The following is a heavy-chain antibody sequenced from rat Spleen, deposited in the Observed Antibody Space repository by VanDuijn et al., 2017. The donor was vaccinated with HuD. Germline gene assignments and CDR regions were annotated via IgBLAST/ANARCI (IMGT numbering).Heavy chain of an antibody. CDR1: GLSLTSNS. V-gene: IGHV2-47*01. Sequence: QVQLKESGPGLVQPSQTLSLTCTVSGLSLTSNSVSWIRQPPGKGLEWMGVIWSNGGKDYNSAIKSRLSISRDTSKSKVFLKXNSLXXXDTXMYFXXRASXDXWGQGVXXTVSS. CDR2: IWSNGGK. J-gene: IGHJ2*01. CDR3: XRASXDX.